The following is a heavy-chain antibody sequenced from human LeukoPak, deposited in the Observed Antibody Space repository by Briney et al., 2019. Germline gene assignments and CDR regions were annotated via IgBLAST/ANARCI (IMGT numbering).Heavy chain of an antibody. CDR2: ISAYNGNT. V-gene: IGHV1-18*01. CDR1: GFTFTSYG. CDR3: ARDSYYYDSSGYYKYYYYMDV. Sequence: SVKVSCKASGFTFTSYGISWVRQAPGQGLEWIGWISAYNGNTNYAQKLQGRVTMTTETSTSTAYMELRSLRSDDTAVYYCARDSYYYDSSGYYKYYYYMDVWGKGTTVTVSS. J-gene: IGHJ6*03. D-gene: IGHD3-22*01.